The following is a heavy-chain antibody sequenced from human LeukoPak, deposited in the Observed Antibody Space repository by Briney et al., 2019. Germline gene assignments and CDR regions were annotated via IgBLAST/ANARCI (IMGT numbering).Heavy chain of an antibody. CDR2: ISGSGGST. D-gene: IGHD4-17*01. J-gene: IGHJ4*02. V-gene: IGHV3-23*01. Sequence: GGSLRLSCAASGFTFSSYGMSWVRQAPGKGLEWVSAISGSGGSTYYADSVKGRFTISRDNAKNSLYLQMNSLRAEDTAVYYCARSGPGDSFDYWGQGTLVTVSS. CDR1: GFTFSSYG. CDR3: ARSGPGDSFDY.